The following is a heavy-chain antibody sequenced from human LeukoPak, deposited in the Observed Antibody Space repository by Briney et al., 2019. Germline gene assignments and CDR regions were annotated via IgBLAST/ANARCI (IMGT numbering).Heavy chain of an antibody. CDR2: VYYTGST. D-gene: IGHD1-20*01. V-gene: IGHV4-39*07. CDR1: GGSISSSSYY. CDR3: ARGGYYNWEFDY. J-gene: IGHJ4*02. Sequence: KPSETLSLTCTVSGGSISSSSYYWGWIRQPPGKGLEWIANVYYTGSTYYNPSLKSRVTISIHTSTNQFSLKLNSVTAADTAVFYCARGGYYNWEFDYWGQGTLVTVSS.